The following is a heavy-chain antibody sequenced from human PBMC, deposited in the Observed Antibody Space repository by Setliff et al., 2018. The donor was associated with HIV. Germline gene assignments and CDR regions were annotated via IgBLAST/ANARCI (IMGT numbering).Heavy chain of an antibody. CDR1: GGSLSSSY. V-gene: IGHV4-59*01. D-gene: IGHD4-17*01. Sequence: SETLSLTCAVYGGSLSSSYWTWIRQAPGKGLEWIGYIYYSGSTNYNPSLKSRVTISVDTPKNQFSLKLSSVTAADTAVYYCARDGDYNYYGMDVWGQGTTVTVSS. CDR3: ARDGDYNYYGMDV. CDR2: IYYSGST. J-gene: IGHJ6*02.